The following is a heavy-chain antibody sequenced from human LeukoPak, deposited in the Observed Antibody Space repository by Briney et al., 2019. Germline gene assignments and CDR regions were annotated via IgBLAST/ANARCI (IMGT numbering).Heavy chain of an antibody. CDR2: IYSSGST. CDR3: ARSLWVGGYDILTGRRLGNY. CDR1: GASISSGSSY. J-gene: IGHJ4*02. V-gene: IGHV4-39*07. Sequence: PSETLSLTCSVSGASISSGSSYWGWIRQPPGKTLEWIGSIYSSGSTYYNPSLKSRVIIIIDTPKNHFSLTLSSVTAADTAVYYCARSLWVGGYDILTGRRLGNYWGQGTLVTVSS. D-gene: IGHD3-9*01.